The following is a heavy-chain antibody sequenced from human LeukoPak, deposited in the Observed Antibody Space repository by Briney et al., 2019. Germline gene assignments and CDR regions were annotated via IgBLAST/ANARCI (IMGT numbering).Heavy chain of an antibody. CDR3: ARLWGNREGFDY. CDR1: GYTFTIYF. CDR2: INPSSGST. J-gene: IGHJ4*02. V-gene: IGHV1-46*01. D-gene: IGHD2-21*01. Sequence: ASVKVSCMASGYTFTIYFIHWVRQAPGEGLEWMGVINPSSGSTTYTEKFQGRVTMTRDTSTSTVYMELSSLTSEDKAVYYCARLWGNREGFDYWGQGTLVTVSS.